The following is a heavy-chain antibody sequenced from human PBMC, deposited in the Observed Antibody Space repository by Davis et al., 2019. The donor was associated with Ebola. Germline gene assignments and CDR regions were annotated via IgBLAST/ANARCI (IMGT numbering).Heavy chain of an antibody. Sequence: GGSLRLSCAASGFTFSSYSMNWVRQAPGKGLEWVSSISSSSSYIYYADSVKGRFTISRDNAKNSLYLQMNSLRDEDTAVYYCARSVAGFFDHWGQGTLVTVSS. CDR2: ISSSSSYI. V-gene: IGHV3-21*04. J-gene: IGHJ4*02. D-gene: IGHD6-19*01. CDR1: GFTFSSYS. CDR3: ARSVAGFFDH.